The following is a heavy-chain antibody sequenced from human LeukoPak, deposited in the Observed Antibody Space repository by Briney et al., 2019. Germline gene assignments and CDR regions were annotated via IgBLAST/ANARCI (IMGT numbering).Heavy chain of an antibody. CDR2: ISSDGSNK. CDR1: GFTFNNYG. D-gene: IGHD3-10*01. J-gene: IGHJ6*02. V-gene: IGHV3-30*18. Sequence: GGSLRLSCAASGFTFNNYGMHWVRQAPGKGLEWVAVISSDGSNKYSADSVKGRFTISRDNSKNTLYPQMNSLRAEDTAVYYCAKVDYYGSGTLYYYYGMDVWGQGTTVTVSS. CDR3: AKVDYYGSGTLYYYYGMDV.